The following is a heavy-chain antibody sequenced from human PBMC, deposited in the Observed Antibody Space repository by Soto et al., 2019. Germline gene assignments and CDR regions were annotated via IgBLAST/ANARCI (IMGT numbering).Heavy chain of an antibody. V-gene: IGHV5-51*01. CDR3: ARQASTIFGVVKDYYYYYGMDV. CDR2: IYPGDSDT. Sequence: GESLKISCQGFGYSFSNYWIAWVRQMPGKGLEWLGVIYPGDSDTRYSPSFQGQVTISADTSISAAYLQWSSLKASDTAMYYCARQASTIFGVVKDYYYYYGMDVWGQGTTVTVSS. D-gene: IGHD3-3*01. CDR1: GYSFSNYW. J-gene: IGHJ6*02.